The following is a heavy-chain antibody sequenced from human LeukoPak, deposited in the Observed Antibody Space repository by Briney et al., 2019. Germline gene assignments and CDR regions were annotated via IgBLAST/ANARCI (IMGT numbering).Heavy chain of an antibody. Sequence: ASVKVSCKASGYTFTSYGISWVRRAPGQGLEWMGWISAYNGNTDYAQKLQGRVTMTTDTSTSTAYMELRSLRSDDTAVYYCARAGPDDSPGYYSEHWGQGTLVTVSS. V-gene: IGHV1-18*01. CDR1: GYTFTSYG. J-gene: IGHJ4*02. CDR3: ARAGPDDSPGYYSEH. CDR2: ISAYNGNT. D-gene: IGHD3-22*01.